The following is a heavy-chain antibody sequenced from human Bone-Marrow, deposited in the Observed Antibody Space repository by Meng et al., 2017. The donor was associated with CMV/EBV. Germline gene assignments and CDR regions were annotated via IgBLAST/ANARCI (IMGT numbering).Heavy chain of an antibody. CDR3: ARVASAGSGMDF. CDR2: MNQDGSQN. V-gene: IGHV3-7*04. Sequence: GGSLRLSCAASGFTFSSHWMTWVRQAPGKGLEWVANMNQDGSQNNYLDAVKGRFTISRNNAKNSLFLQRNSLRAEDMAVYYCARVASAGSGMDFWGQGTTVTVSS. D-gene: IGHD6-13*01. CDR1: GFTFSSHW. J-gene: IGHJ6*02.